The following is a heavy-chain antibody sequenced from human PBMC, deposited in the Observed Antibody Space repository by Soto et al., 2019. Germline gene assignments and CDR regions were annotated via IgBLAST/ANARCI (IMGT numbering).Heavy chain of an antibody. Sequence: PSETLSLTCAVYGGSFSGSYWNWIRQPPGKGLEWIGEINHNTNTIYNPSLTSRVTISVDTSKNQFSLKLNSVTAADTAVYYCARDLWGYCGTDCYPLDVWGQGTTVTVSS. J-gene: IGHJ6*02. CDR2: INHNTNT. CDR1: GGSFSGSY. V-gene: IGHV4-34*01. CDR3: ARDLWGYCGTDCYPLDV. D-gene: IGHD2-21*02.